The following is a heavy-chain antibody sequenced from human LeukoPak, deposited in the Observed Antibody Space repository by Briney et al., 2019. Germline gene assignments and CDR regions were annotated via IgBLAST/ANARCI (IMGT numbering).Heavy chain of an antibody. CDR3: ARAPAVAGGPLDY. Sequence: SETLSLTCAVYGGSFSGYYWSWIRQPPGKGLEWIGEINHSGSTNYSPSLKSRVTISVDTSKNQFSLKLSSVTAADTAVYYCARAPAVAGGPLDYWGQGTLVTVSS. V-gene: IGHV4-34*01. CDR2: INHSGST. CDR1: GGSFSGYY. D-gene: IGHD6-19*01. J-gene: IGHJ4*02.